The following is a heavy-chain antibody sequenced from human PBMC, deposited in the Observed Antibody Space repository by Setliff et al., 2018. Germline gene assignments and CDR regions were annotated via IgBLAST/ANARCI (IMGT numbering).Heavy chain of an antibody. Sequence: GGSLRLSCAASGFTFSTYNMNWVRQAPGKGLEWVSYISFSSSTIYYADSVKGRFTISRDNAKNSLYLQMNSLRAEDTAVYYCARDHGELGQERRTHFDYWGQGTLVTVS. J-gene: IGHJ4*02. CDR2: ISFSSSTI. CDR3: ARDHGELGQERRTHFDY. D-gene: IGHD1-1*01. CDR1: GFTFSTYN. V-gene: IGHV3-48*01.